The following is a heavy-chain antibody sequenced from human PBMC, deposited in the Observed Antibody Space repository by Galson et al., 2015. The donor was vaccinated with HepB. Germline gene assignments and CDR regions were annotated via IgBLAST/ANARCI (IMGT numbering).Heavy chain of an antibody. V-gene: IGHV3-15*01. CDR3: TTDYGSNWYNF. D-gene: IGHD3-10*01. CDR2: IKSTPDGATT. J-gene: IGHJ5*01. CDR1: GFTFPNAW. Sequence: SLRLSCAASGFTFPNAWMSWVRQAPGKGLEWVGRIKSTPDGATTDYAALVRGRFIISRDDSKNTVYLQMNSLNTEDTALYYCTTDYGSNWYNFWGQGTLVTVSP.